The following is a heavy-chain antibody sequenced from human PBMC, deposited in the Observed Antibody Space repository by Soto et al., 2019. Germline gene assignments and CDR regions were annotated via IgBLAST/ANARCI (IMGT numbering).Heavy chain of an antibody. Sequence: GGSLRLSCAASGFTFSSYSMNWVRQAPGKGLEWVSSISSSSSYIYYADSVKGRFTISRDNAKNSLYLQMNSLRAEDTAVYYCAREDSIVVVPAPSYYFDYWGQGTLVTVSS. CDR1: GFTFSSYS. J-gene: IGHJ4*02. D-gene: IGHD2-2*01. V-gene: IGHV3-21*01. CDR3: AREDSIVVVPAPSYYFDY. CDR2: ISSSSSYI.